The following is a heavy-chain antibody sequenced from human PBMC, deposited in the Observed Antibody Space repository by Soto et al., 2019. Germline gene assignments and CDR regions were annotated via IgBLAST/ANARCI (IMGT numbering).Heavy chain of an antibody. CDR3: ATPRQPGYSSGWYEYGY. CDR2: ISYDGSNK. J-gene: IGHJ4*02. Sequence: QVQLVESGGGVVQPGRSLRLSCAASGFTFSSYGMHWVRQAPGKGLEWVAVISYDGSNKYYADSVKGRFTISRDNSKNTLYLQMNSRRAEDTAVYYCATPRQPGYSSGWYEYGYWGQGTLVTVSS. CDR1: GFTFSSYG. D-gene: IGHD6-19*01. V-gene: IGHV3-30*03.